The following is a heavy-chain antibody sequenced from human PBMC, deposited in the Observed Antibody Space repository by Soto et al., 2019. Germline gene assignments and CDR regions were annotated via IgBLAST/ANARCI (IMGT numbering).Heavy chain of an antibody. CDR2: INPSGGST. CDR1: GYTFTSYY. V-gene: IGHV1-46*01. J-gene: IGHJ5*02. Sequence: GASVKVSCKASGYTFTSYYMHWVRQAPGQGLEWMGIINPSGGSTSYAQKFQGRVTMTRDTSTSTVYMELSSLRSEDTAVYYCATSKPIAAAGRANWFDPWGQGTLVTVSS. D-gene: IGHD6-13*01. CDR3: ATSKPIAAAGRANWFDP.